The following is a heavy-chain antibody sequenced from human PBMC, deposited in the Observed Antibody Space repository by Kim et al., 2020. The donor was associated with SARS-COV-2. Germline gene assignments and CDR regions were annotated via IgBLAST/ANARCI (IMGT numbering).Heavy chain of an antibody. J-gene: IGHJ4*02. Sequence: GGSLRLSCAASGFTFSSYAMSWVRQAPGKGLEWVSPISGSGGSTYYADSVKGRFTISRDNSKNTLYLQMNSLRAEDTAVYCCAKPRSGWLDFDYWGQGTLVTVSS. CDR1: GFTFSSYA. D-gene: IGHD6-19*01. V-gene: IGHV3-23*01. CDR2: ISGSGGST. CDR3: AKPRSGWLDFDY.